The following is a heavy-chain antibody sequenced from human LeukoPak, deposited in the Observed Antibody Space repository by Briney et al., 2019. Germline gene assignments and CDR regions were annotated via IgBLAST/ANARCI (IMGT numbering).Heavy chain of an antibody. D-gene: IGHD1-14*01. CDR1: GFTFGDYA. V-gene: IGHV3-49*04. CDR3: TRDRNPRSYDYVDY. J-gene: IGHJ4*02. CDR2: IRSKAYGGTT. Sequence: GGSLRLSCTASGFTFGDYAMSWVRQAPGKGLEWVGFIRSKAYGGTTEYAASVKGRFTISRDESKSIAYLQMNSLKTEDTAVYYCTRDRNPRSYDYVDYWGQGTLVTVSS.